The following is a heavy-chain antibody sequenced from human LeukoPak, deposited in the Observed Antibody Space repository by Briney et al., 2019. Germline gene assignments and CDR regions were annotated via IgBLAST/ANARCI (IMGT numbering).Heavy chain of an antibody. CDR2: IRSKANSYAT. D-gene: IGHD4-11*01. V-gene: IGHV3-73*01. CDR1: GFTFSGSA. Sequence: GGSLRLSCAASGFTFSGSAMHWVRQASGKGLEWVGRIRSKANSYATAYAAPVKGRFTISRDDSKNTAYLQMNSLKTEDTAVYYCTRMTTVTTIIDYWGQGTLVTVSS. J-gene: IGHJ4*02. CDR3: TRMTTVTTIIDY.